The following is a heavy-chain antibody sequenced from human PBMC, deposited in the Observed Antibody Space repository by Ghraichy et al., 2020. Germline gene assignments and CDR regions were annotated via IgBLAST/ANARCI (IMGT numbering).Heavy chain of an antibody. J-gene: IGHJ6*02. CDR3: AKVWGVRGVITILHYYYYGMDV. CDR2: ISGSGGST. D-gene: IGHD3-10*01. V-gene: IGHV3-23*01. Sequence: GESLNISCAASGFTFSSYAMSWVRQAPGKGLEWVSAISGSGGSTYYADSVKGRFTISRDNSKNTLYLQMNSLRAEDTAVYYCAKVWGVRGVITILHYYYYGMDVWGQGTTVTVSS. CDR1: GFTFSSYA.